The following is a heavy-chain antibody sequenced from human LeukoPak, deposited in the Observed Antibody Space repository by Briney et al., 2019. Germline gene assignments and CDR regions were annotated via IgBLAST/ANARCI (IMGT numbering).Heavy chain of an antibody. V-gene: IGHV4-34*01. CDR3: TRMATGHDY. CDR2: INHSGYT. Sequence: PSETLSLTCAASGVSFNDYYWSWVRQPPGKGLEWIGEINHSGYTNDSPSLKSRVTISIDTSRKQFSLNLRSVTVADTAVYYCTRMATGHDYWGQGTLVTVSS. D-gene: IGHD5-12*01. J-gene: IGHJ4*02. CDR1: GVSFNDYY.